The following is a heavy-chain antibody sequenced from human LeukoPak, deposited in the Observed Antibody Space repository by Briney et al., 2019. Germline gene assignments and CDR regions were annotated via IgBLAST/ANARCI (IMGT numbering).Heavy chain of an antibody. D-gene: IGHD3-10*01. CDR2: IYYSGST. Sequence: SETLSLTCTVSGGSISSSSYYWGWIRQPPGKGLEWIGSIYYSGSTYYNPSLKSRVTISVDTSKNQFSLKLSSVTAADTAVYYCARGAYGSGSYWDNWFDPWGQGTLVTVSS. V-gene: IGHV4-39*07. J-gene: IGHJ5*02. CDR3: ARGAYGSGSYWDNWFDP. CDR1: GGSISSSSYY.